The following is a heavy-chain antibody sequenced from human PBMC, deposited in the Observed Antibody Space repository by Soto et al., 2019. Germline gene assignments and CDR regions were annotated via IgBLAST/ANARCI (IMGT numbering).Heavy chain of an antibody. CDR1: GFTFSSYA. Sequence: GGSLRLSCAASGFTFSSYAMSWVRQAPGKGLEWVSAISGSGGSTYYADSVKGRFTISRDNSKNTLYLQMNSLRAEDTAVYYCAKQYDDFWSGPELYYYGMDVWGQGTTVTVSS. V-gene: IGHV3-23*01. J-gene: IGHJ6*02. CDR2: ISGSGGST. CDR3: AKQYDDFWSGPELYYYGMDV. D-gene: IGHD3-3*01.